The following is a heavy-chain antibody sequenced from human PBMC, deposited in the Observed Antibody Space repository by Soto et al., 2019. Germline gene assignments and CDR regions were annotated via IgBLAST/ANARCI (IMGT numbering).Heavy chain of an antibody. CDR3: ARIYGDYDYGMDV. D-gene: IGHD4-17*01. CDR1: GFTFSSYE. Sequence: EVQLVESGGGLVQPGGSLRLSCAASGFTFSSYEMNWVRQAPGKGLEWVSYIGSSGSTIYYADSVKGRFTISRDNAKNSLYLQMNSLRAEDTAVYYCARIYGDYDYGMDVWGQGTTVTVSS. J-gene: IGHJ6*02. CDR2: IGSSGSTI. V-gene: IGHV3-48*03.